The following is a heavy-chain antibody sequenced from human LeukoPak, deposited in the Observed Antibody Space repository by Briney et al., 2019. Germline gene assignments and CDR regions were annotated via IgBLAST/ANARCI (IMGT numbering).Heavy chain of an antibody. D-gene: IGHD3-10*01. Sequence: PGGSLRLSCAASGFTFSPYAMHWVRQAPGKGLEWVAVITYGGSNTYYADSVKGRFTISRDNSKNTLYLQMNSLSAEDTAVYYGARTTTPHYYGSGSYALGYWGQGTLATVPS. CDR1: GFTFSPYA. CDR2: ITYGGSNT. V-gene: IGHV3-30-3*01. CDR3: ARTTTPHYYGSGSYALGY. J-gene: IGHJ4*02.